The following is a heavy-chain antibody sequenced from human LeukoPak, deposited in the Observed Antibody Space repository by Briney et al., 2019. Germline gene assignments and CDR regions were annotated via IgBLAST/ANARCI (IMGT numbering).Heavy chain of an antibody. CDR2: IYHSGST. CDR1: GYSISSGYY. Sequence: SETLSLTCTVSGYSISSGYYWGWIRQPPGKGLEWIGSIYHSGSTYYNPSLKSRVTISVDTSKNQFSLKLSSVTAADTAVYYCARDLGGSSRILAWGQGTLVTVSS. V-gene: IGHV4-38-2*02. J-gene: IGHJ5*02. CDR3: ARDLGGSSRILA. D-gene: IGHD6-13*01.